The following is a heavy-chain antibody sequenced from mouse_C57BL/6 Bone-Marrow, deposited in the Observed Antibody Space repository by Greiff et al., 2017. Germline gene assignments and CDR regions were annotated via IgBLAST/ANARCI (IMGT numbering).Heavy chain of an antibody. CDR1: GFSFNTYA. D-gene: IGHD4-1*01. V-gene: IGHV10-1*01. CDR2: IRSKSNNYAT. Sequence: EVKLMESGGGLVQPKGSLKLSCAASGFSFNTYAMNWVRQAPGKGLEWVARIRSKSNNYATYYADSVKDRFTISRDDSESMLYLQMNNLKTEDTARYYCVRGNWEAFAYWGQGTLVTVSA. J-gene: IGHJ3*01. CDR3: VRGNWEAFAY.